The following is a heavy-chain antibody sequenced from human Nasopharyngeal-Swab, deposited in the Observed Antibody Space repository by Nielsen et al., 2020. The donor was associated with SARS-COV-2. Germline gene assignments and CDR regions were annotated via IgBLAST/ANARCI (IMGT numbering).Heavy chain of an antibody. V-gene: IGHV1-69*10. CDR2: IIVNLGMT. CDR3: ARVDRLVGATTFSFDI. D-gene: IGHD1-26*01. Sequence: SVKVSCKVSGGTFSKYAISWVRQAPGQGLEWMGGIIVNLGMTKYAQKFKDSVIINADESTGTAYMQLSSLRSGDTAVYYCARVDRLVGATTFSFDIWGQGTVVTVSS. CDR1: GGTFSKYA. J-gene: IGHJ3*02.